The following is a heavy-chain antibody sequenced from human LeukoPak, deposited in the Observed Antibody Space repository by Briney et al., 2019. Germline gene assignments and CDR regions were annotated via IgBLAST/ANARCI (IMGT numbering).Heavy chain of an antibody. Sequence: ASVKVSCKASGYTFTSYDINWVRQATGQGLELMGWMNPNSGNTGYAQKFQGRVTMTRNTSISTAYMELSSLRSEDTAVYYCARGPWQLVEDYYYYMDVWGKGTTVTVSS. CDR3: ARGPWQLVEDYYYYMDV. D-gene: IGHD6-13*01. CDR2: MNPNSGNT. CDR1: GYTFTSYD. J-gene: IGHJ6*03. V-gene: IGHV1-8*01.